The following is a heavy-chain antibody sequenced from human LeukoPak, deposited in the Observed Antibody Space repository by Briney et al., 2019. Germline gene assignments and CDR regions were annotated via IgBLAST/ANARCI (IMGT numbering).Heavy chain of an antibody. CDR1: GFTFDDYA. CDR2: ISWNGDNI. J-gene: IGHJ4*02. V-gene: IGHV3-9*01. Sequence: GGSLRLSCAASGFTFDDYAMHWVRQAPGKGLEWVSGISWNGDNINYADSVKGRFTISRDNAKNSLYLQMNSLRAEDTALYYCAKDVAAAGYHYFDYWGQGTLVTVSS. CDR3: AKDVAAAGYHYFDY. D-gene: IGHD6-13*01.